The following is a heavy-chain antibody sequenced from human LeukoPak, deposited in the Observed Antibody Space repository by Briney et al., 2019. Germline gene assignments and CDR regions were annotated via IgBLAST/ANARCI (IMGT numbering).Heavy chain of an antibody. CDR2: INPNSGGT. J-gene: IGHJ4*02. CDR1: GYTFTGYY. Sequence: ASVKVSCKASGYTFTGYYMHWVRQAPGQGLEWMGWINPNSGGTNYAQKFQGRVTMTRDTSISTAYMELSRLRSDDTAVYYCAREGNDYSNPFDYWGQGTLVTVSS. D-gene: IGHD4-4*01. CDR3: AREGNDYSNPFDY. V-gene: IGHV1-2*02.